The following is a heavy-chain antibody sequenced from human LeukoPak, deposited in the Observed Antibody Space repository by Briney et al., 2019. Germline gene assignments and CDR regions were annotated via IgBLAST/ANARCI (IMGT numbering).Heavy chain of an antibody. CDR2: ISWNSGSI. CDR3: AKGQSYYYDSSGYYRAYYFDY. D-gene: IGHD3-22*01. CDR1: GFTFDDYA. V-gene: IGHV3-9*01. Sequence: GRSLRLSCAASGFTFDDYAMHWVRQAPGKGLEWVSGISWNSGSIGYADSVKGRFTISRGNAKNSLYLQMNSLRAEDTALYYCAKGQSYYYDSSGYYRAYYFDYWGQGTLVTVSS. J-gene: IGHJ4*02.